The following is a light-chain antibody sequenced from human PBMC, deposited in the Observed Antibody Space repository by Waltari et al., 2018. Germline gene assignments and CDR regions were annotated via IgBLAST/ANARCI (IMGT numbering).Light chain of an antibody. J-gene: IGLJ3*02. CDR3: HSRDTISTRV. Sequence: SSELTQDPAVSVALGRTVRSTCQGSSLRSTYSNWYQQRPGQAPRLVLYGQDNRPSGIPDRFSGSTSGDTASLTITGAQAEDEADYYCHSRDTISTRVFGGGTRLTV. V-gene: IGLV3-19*01. CDR2: GQD. CDR1: SLRSTY.